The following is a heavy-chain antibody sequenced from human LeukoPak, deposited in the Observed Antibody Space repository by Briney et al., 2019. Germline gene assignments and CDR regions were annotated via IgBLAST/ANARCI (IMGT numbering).Heavy chain of an antibody. D-gene: IGHD6-13*01. CDR3: ARLCSWYGVYYFDY. CDR2: MNPNSGNT. Sequence: ASVKVSCKASGYTFTSYDINWVRQATGQGLERMGWMNPNSGNTGYAQKFQGRVTMTRDTSISTAYMELSSLRSEDTAVYYCARLCSWYGVYYFDYWGQGTLVTVSS. J-gene: IGHJ4*02. V-gene: IGHV1-8*01. CDR1: GYTFTSYD.